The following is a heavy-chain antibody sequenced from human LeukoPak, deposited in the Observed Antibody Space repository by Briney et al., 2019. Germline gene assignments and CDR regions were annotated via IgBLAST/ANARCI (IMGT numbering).Heavy chain of an antibody. Sequence: SETLSLTCTISGGSVSDYYWSWIRQSPGKGLEWIGYIYHTGSTSYSPSLKSRVTISADTSQNQFSLKLSSVTGADTAVYYCARRNPTILWFGGNWFDPWGQGTLVTVSS. D-gene: IGHD3-10*01. CDR2: IYHTGST. CDR3: ARRNPTILWFGGNWFDP. J-gene: IGHJ5*02. CDR1: GGSVSDYY. V-gene: IGHV4-59*02.